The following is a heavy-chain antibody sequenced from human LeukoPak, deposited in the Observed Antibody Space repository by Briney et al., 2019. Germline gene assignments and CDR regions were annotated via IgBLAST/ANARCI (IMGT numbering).Heavy chain of an antibody. V-gene: IGHV3-7*02. J-gene: IGHJ4*02. CDR1: GFTFSHFW. CDR2: MDQNGGEK. D-gene: IGHD1-26*01. CDR3: ARGESGSYYD. Sequence: PGGSLRLSCAASGFTFSHFWMTWVRQAPGKGLEWVANMDQNGGEKYYVDSVKGRFTISRVNAENSLYLQMDSLRAEDTAVYYCARGESGSYYDWGQGILVTVSS.